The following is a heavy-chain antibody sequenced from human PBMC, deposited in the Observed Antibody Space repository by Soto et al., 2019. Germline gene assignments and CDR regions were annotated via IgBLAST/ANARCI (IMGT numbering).Heavy chain of an antibody. D-gene: IGHD3-3*01. CDR1: GLNFDDFA. CDR2: ITWNSRVL. CDR3: AKGRYDFWSPYYFDS. J-gene: IGHJ4*02. Sequence: QRLSCVGTGLNFDDFAMHWVRQAPGKGLEWVSGITWNSRVLAYADSVKGRFTISRDNARNSLYLQMDSLRDEDTALYYCAKGRYDFWSPYYFDSWGQGXLVTVYS. V-gene: IGHV3-9*01.